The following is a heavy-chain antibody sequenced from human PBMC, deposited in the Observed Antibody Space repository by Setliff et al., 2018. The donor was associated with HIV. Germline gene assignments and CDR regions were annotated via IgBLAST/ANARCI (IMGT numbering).Heavy chain of an antibody. D-gene: IGHD1-26*01. CDR2: ITTYDGGT. Sequence: ASVKVSCKASGYSFTSYGLSWVRQAPGQGLEWMGSITTYDGGTNYAQKFQGRVTMTTDTSTSTAYMELRSLRSDDTAVYYCTRGGYSGAFLDAFDIWGQGTMVTVSS. J-gene: IGHJ3*02. CDR3: TRGGYSGAFLDAFDI. CDR1: GYSFTSYG. V-gene: IGHV1-18*01.